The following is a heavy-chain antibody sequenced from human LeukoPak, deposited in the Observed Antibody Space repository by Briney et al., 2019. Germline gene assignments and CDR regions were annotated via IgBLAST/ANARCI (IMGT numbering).Heavy chain of an antibody. J-gene: IGHJ4*02. V-gene: IGHV3-74*01. CDR1: GFTFSSYW. CDR3: AGENQYCSSTSCYFDY. D-gene: IGHD2-2*01. CDR2: INSDGSST. Sequence: GGSLRLSCAASGFTFSSYWMHWVRQAPGKGLVWVSRINSDGSSTSYADSVKGRFTISRDNAKNTLYLQMNSLRAEDTAVYYCAGENQYCSSTSCYFDYWGQGTLVTVSS.